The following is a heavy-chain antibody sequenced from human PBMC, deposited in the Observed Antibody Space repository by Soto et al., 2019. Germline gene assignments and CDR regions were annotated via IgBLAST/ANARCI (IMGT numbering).Heavy chain of an antibody. CDR2: ISASGGAT. D-gene: IGHD1-26*01. Sequence: GGSLRLSCVASRFTFTSYAMSWVRQSPGKGLEWVAAISASGGATIHADSVKGRLTISRDNSKNTLYLQMNSLRAEDTAVYYCAKDVEGGSLFRGAFDYWGQGTQVTVSS. V-gene: IGHV3-23*01. CDR3: AKDVEGGSLFRGAFDY. J-gene: IGHJ4*02. CDR1: RFTFTSYA.